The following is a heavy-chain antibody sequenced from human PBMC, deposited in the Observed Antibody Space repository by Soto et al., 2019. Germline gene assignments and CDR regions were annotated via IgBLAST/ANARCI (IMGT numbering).Heavy chain of an antibody. Sequence: HVQLVQSGAEVKKPGASVKVSCKASGYTFTSYGISWVRQAPGQGLEWMGWISAYNGNTNYSQKLQGIVTMTTDTSTRTAYMDLRSLRSDDTAVYYCARASGSTYWFDPWGQGTLVTVSS. V-gene: IGHV1-18*01. D-gene: IGHD1-26*01. CDR3: ARASGSTYWFDP. CDR2: ISAYNGNT. CDR1: GYTFTSYG. J-gene: IGHJ5*02.